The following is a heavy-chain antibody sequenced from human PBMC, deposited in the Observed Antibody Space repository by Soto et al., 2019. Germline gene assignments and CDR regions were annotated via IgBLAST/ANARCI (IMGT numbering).Heavy chain of an antibody. D-gene: IGHD3-22*01. Sequence: SETLSLTCTVSGGSISSGDYYWSWIRQPPGKGLEWIGYIYYSGSTYYNPSLKSRVTISVDTPKNQFSLKLSSVTAADTAVYYCARDLHTYYYDSSGNSDAFDIWGQGTMVTVSS. CDR1: GGSISSGDYY. J-gene: IGHJ3*02. CDR2: IYYSGST. V-gene: IGHV4-30-4*02. CDR3: ARDLHTYYYDSSGNSDAFDI.